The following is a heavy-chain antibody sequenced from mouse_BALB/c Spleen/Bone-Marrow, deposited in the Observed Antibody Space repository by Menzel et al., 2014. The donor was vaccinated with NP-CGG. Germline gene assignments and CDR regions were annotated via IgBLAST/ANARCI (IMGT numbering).Heavy chain of an antibody. CDR3: ARSWEYFDF. V-gene: IGHV5-17*02. D-gene: IGHD4-1*01. CDR2: ISSGSSTI. J-gene: IGHJ1*01. Sequence: EVQLVESGGGLVQPGGSRKLSCAASGFTFSSFGMHWVRQAPEKGLEWVAYISSGSSTIYYADTVKGRFTISRDNPKNTLFLQMTSLRSEDTAMYYCARSWEYFDFLGEATTVTVSS. CDR1: GFTFSSFG.